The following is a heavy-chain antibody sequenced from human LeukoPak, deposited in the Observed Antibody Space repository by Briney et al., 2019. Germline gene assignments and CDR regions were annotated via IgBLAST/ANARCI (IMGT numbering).Heavy chain of an antibody. CDR2: IYHSGST. CDR1: GYSISSGYY. D-gene: IGHD3-10*01. Sequence: SETLSLTCTVSGYSISSGYYWGWIRQPPGKGLEWIGSIYHSGSTYYNPSLKSRFTISVDTSKNQVSLKLSSVTAADTAVYYCARNHGSGRGEWFDPWGQGTLVTVSS. V-gene: IGHV4-38-2*02. CDR3: ARNHGSGRGEWFDP. J-gene: IGHJ5*02.